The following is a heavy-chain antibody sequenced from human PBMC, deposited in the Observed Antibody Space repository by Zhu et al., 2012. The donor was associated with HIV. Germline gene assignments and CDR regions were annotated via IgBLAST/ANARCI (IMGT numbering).Heavy chain of an antibody. CDR3: ARHLRLYDSSGYYAYYFNY. V-gene: IGHV4-39*07. J-gene: IGHJ4*02. D-gene: IGHD3-22*01. CDR2: IYYSGST. Sequence: QVQLQESGPGLVKPSETLSLTCTVSGGSISSNNYYWGWIRQPPGKGLEWIGSIYYSGSTHYNPSLKSRVTTSLNTSKNQFSLKLSSVTAADTAVYYCARHLRLYDSSGYYAYYFNYWGQGNSGHRXL. CDR1: GGSISSNNYY.